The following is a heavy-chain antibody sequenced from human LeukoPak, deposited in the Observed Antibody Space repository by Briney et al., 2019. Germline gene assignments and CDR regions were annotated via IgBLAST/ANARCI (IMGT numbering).Heavy chain of an antibody. CDR2: ISYDGSNK. V-gene: IGHV3-30*04. Sequence: GGSLRLSCAASGFTFSSYAMHWVRQAPGKGLEWVAVISYDGSNKYYADSVKGRFTISRDNSKNTLYLQMNSLRAEDTAVYYCVRPYYDSSCYYTAEYFQHWGQGTLVTVSS. CDR3: VRPYYDSSCYYTAEYFQH. D-gene: IGHD3-22*01. J-gene: IGHJ1*01. CDR1: GFTFSSYA.